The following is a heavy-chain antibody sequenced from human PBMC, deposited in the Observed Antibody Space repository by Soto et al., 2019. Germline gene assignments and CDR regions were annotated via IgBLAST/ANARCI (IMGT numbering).Heavy chain of an antibody. V-gene: IGHV4-39*02. D-gene: IGHD2-21*02. CDR1: GGSISSSSYY. CDR2: IYYSGST. Sequence: SETLSLTCTVSGGSISSSSYYWGWIRQPPGKGLEWIGSIYYSGSTYYNPSLKSRVTISVDTSKNHFSLKLSSVTAADTAVYYCVRRHGLTVDAYYWGQGTLVTVSS. J-gene: IGHJ4*02. CDR3: VRRHGLTVDAYY.